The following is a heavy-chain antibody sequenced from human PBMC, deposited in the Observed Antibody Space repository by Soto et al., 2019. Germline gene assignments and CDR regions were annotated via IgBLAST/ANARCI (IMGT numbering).Heavy chain of an antibody. Sequence: GESLKISCKGSGYSFTSYWIGWVRQMPGKGLEWMGIIYPGDSDTRYSPSFQGQVTISADKSISTAYLQWSSLKASDTAMYYCARQRWLQSYYYGMDVWGQRTTVTVSS. J-gene: IGHJ6*02. CDR2: IYPGDSDT. CDR1: GYSFTSYW. V-gene: IGHV5-51*01. D-gene: IGHD4-4*01. CDR3: ARQRWLQSYYYGMDV.